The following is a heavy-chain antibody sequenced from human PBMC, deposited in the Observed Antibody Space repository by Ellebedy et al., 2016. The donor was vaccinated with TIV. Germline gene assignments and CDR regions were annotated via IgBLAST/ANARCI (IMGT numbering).Heavy chain of an antibody. CDR1: GFTFSNYA. D-gene: IGHD6-13*01. V-gene: IGHV3-23*01. CDR2: IGSRSEYT. J-gene: IGHJ6*02. Sequence: GESLKISCAASGFTFSNYAMAWVRQAPGTGLEWVSAIGSRSEYTFYADSVKGRFTFSRDNYKNTLYLQMNRLRVEDTAVYYCARDENSSSWYLIFGMDVWGQGTTVTVSS. CDR3: ARDENSSSWYLIFGMDV.